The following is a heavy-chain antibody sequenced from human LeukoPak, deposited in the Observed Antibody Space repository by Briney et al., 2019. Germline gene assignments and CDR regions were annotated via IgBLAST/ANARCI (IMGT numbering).Heavy chain of an antibody. J-gene: IGHJ4*02. D-gene: IGHD6-13*01. V-gene: IGHV3-23*01. CDR3: AKDGSSWYRGTLDY. CDR2: ISGSGGST. Sequence: GGSLRLSCAASGFTFSSYAMSWVRQAPGKGLEWVSAISGSGGSTYYADSVKGRFTVSRDNSKNTLYLQMNSLRAEDTAVYYCAKDGSSWYRGTLDYWGQGTLVTVSS. CDR1: GFTFSSYA.